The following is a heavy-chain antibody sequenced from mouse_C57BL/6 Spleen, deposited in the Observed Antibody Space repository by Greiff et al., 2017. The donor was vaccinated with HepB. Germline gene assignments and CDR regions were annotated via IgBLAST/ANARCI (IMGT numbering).Heavy chain of an antibody. J-gene: IGHJ2*01. CDR2: IDPNSGGT. CDR1: GYTFTSYW. Sequence: QVQLQQPGAELVKPGASVKLSCKASGYTFTSYWMHWVKQRPGRGLEWIGRIDPNSGGTKYNEKFKSKATLTVDKPSSTAYMQLSSLTSEDSAVYYWASFYYGNDVGYLDYWGQGTTLTVAS. V-gene: IGHV1-72*01. D-gene: IGHD2-2*01. CDR3: ASFYYGNDVGYLDY.